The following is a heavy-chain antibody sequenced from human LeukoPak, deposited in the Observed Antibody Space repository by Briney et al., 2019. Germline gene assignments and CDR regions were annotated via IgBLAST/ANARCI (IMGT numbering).Heavy chain of an antibody. CDR3: ARGRGVGATPDCAY. J-gene: IGHJ4*02. Sequence: ASVKVSCKASGYTFAGYYIHWVRQAPGQGLEWMGWINPNRGGTNFAQKFQGRVTMTRDPSVSTAYMELSRLRSDDTAVYYCARGRGVGATPDCAYWGQGTLVTVSS. V-gene: IGHV1-2*02. D-gene: IGHD2-15*01. CDR1: GYTFAGYY. CDR2: INPNRGGT.